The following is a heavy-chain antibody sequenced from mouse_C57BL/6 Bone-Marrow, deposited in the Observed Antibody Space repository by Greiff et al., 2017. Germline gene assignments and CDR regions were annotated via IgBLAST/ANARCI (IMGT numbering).Heavy chain of an antibody. CDR2: IYPGSGST. CDR3: AIPYGSSFAMDY. CDR1: GYTFTSYW. V-gene: IGHV1-55*01. D-gene: IGHD1-1*01. Sequence: VQLQQPGAELVRPGASVKMSCKASGYTFTSYWITWVKQRPGQGLEWIGDIYPGSGSTNYNEKFKGKATLAVDTSSSTAYMQLRSLTSEDSAVYYCAIPYGSSFAMDYWGQGTSVT. J-gene: IGHJ4*01.